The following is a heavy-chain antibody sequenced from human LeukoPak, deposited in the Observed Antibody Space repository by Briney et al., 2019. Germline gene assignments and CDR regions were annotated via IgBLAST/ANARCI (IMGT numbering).Heavy chain of an antibody. Sequence: GGSLRLSCAASGFTFSSYAMSWARQAPGKGPQWVSAISGSGGITYYADSVKGRFAISRDNSKNTLYLQMNSLRAEDTALYYCAKGGYCSGGTCYPMDVWGQGTTVTVSS. CDR1: GFTFSSYA. D-gene: IGHD2-15*01. V-gene: IGHV3-23*01. J-gene: IGHJ6*02. CDR3: AKGGYCSGGTCYPMDV. CDR2: ISGSGGIT.